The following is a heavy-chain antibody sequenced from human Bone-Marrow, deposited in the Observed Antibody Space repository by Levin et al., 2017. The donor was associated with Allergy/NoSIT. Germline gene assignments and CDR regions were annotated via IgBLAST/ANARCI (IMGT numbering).Heavy chain of an antibody. J-gene: IGHJ5*02. CDR2: IKPKTDGATT. D-gene: IGHD2-8*01. CDR1: GLTFSNAW. Sequence: GESLKISCAASGLTFSNAWMSWVRQVPGKGLEWVGRIKPKTDGATTDYAAPVKGRFTISRDDSDSTLYLQANSLKTEDTGVYYCATKIPYCTNGICTAMWNRWGQGTLVTVSS. CDR3: ATKIPYCTNGICTAMWNR. V-gene: IGHV3-15*01.